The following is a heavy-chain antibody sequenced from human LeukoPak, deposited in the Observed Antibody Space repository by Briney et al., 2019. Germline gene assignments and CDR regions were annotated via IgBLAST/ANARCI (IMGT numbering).Heavy chain of an antibody. J-gene: IGHJ3*02. Sequence: SETLSLTCTVSGGSISSYYWSWIRQPPGKGLEWIGYIYYSGSTNYNPSLKSRVTISVDTSKNQFSLKLSSVTAADTAVYYCARKPTYYYDSSGYELDAFDIRGQGTMVTVSS. D-gene: IGHD3-22*01. CDR1: GGSISSYY. CDR3: ARKPTYYYDSSGYELDAFDI. V-gene: IGHV4-59*01. CDR2: IYYSGST.